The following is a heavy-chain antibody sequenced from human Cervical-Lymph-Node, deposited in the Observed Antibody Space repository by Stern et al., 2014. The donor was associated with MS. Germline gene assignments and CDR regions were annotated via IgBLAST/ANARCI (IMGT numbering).Heavy chain of an antibody. D-gene: IGHD2-15*01. CDR3: ARDCSGGSCYSGSDAFDI. J-gene: IGHJ3*02. Sequence: QVQLQESGPGLVKPSGTLSLTCAVSGGSISSSNWWSWVRQPPGKGLEWIGEIYHSGSTNYNTSLQSRVTLSVDKSKTQFSLKLSSVTAADTAVYYCARDCSGGSCYSGSDAFDIWGQGTMVTVSS. CDR1: GGSISSSNW. CDR2: IYHSGST. V-gene: IGHV4-4*02.